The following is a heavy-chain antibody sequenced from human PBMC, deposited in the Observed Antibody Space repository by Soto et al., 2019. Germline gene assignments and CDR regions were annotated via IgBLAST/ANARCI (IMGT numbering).Heavy chain of an antibody. J-gene: IGHJ5*01. Sequence: XGPTRVNRTQTLTLTCIFSGFSLRTSGVGVGWIRQPPGKALEWLGFIYWNDDKRYSPSLKSRLTITKDTSKNQVVLTMTNMDPVDTATYYCAKSGSSGWYGWFDSWGQGTLVTVSS. V-gene: IGHV2-5*01. CDR3: AKSGSSGWYGWFDS. D-gene: IGHD6-19*01. CDR2: IYWNDDK. CDR1: GFSLRTSGVG.